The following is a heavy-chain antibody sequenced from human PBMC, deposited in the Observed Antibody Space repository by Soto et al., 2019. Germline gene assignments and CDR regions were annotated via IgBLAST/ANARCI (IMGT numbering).Heavy chain of an antibody. V-gene: IGHV4-30-4*01. CDR1: GGSISSGDYY. D-gene: IGHD6-13*01. Sequence: QVQLQESGPGLVKPSQTLSLTCTVSGGSISSGDYYWSWIRQPPGEGLEWIGYIYYSGSTYYNPSPQSRVTLSVDTSKNQVPLKVSSVAAADTAVYYWAREGVEIYSSSWYYGMDVWGQGTTVTVSS. CDR3: AREGVEIYSSSWYYGMDV. J-gene: IGHJ6*02. CDR2: IYYSGST.